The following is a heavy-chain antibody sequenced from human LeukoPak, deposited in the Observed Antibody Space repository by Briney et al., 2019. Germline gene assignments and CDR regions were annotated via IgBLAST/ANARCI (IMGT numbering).Heavy chain of an antibody. CDR3: ARDSYGMDV. CDR2: ISYDGSNK. Sequence: GRSLRLSCAASGFTFSSYAMHWVRQAPGKGLEWVAVISYDGSNKYYADSVKGRFTTSRDNSKNTLYLRMNSLRAEDTAVYYCARDSYGMDVWGQGTTVTVSS. J-gene: IGHJ6*02. CDR1: GFTFSSYA. V-gene: IGHV3-30-3*01.